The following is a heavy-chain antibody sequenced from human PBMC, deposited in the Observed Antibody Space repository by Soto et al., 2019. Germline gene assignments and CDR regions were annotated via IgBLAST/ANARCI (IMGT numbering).Heavy chain of an antibody. CDR2: IRSKANSYAT. J-gene: IGHJ4*02. CDR3: TRTYGDSPGY. V-gene: IGHV3-73*02. D-gene: IGHD4-17*01. CDR1: GFTFSGSA. Sequence: ELQLVESGGGLVQPGGSLKLSCAASGFTFSGSAMHWVRQASGKGLEWVGRIRSKANSYATAYAASVKGRFTISRDDSKNTAYLQMNSLKTEDTAVYYCTRTYGDSPGYWGQGTLVTVSS.